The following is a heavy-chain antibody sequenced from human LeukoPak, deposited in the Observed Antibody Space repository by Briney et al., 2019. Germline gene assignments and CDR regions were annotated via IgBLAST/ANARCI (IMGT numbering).Heavy chain of an antibody. CDR2: IYYSGST. J-gene: IGHJ6*02. CDR1: GGSISSYY. D-gene: IGHD4-17*01. V-gene: IGHV4-59*08. Sequence: SETLSLTCTVSGGSISSYYWSWIRQPPGKGLEWIGYIYYSGSTNYNPSLKSRVTISVDTSKNQFSLKLSSVTAADTAVYYCARQTTGIMDVWGQGTTVTVSS. CDR3: ARQTTGIMDV.